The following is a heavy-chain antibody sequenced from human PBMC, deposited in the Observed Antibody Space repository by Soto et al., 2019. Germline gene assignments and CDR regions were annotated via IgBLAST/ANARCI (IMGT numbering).Heavy chain of an antibody. CDR3: AKNQGVELVPLATVDWFDP. J-gene: IGHJ5*02. V-gene: IGHV3-23*01. Sequence: GGSLRLSCAASGFIFENFVMSWVRQAPGKGLEWISSISGSGFKKYYADSVKGRFTISRDNSKSTVYLELNNLSAEDTAVYHCAKNQGVELVPLATVDWFDPWGQGSVVTVSS. CDR2: ISGSGFKK. CDR1: GFIFENFV. D-gene: IGHD1-26*01.